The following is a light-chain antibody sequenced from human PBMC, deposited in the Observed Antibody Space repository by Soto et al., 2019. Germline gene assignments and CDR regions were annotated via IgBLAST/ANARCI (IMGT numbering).Light chain of an antibody. CDR2: STS. V-gene: IGKV1-39*01. Sequence: DIQLTQSPSSLAASVGDRVTISCRASQSISSYLSWYQQKPGNAPRLLIYSTSFLQSGVPSRFSGSGYGTDFTLTISSLQVEDFANYYCQQSYIIYALTFGGGTKVDIK. CDR3: QQSYIIYALT. J-gene: IGKJ4*01. CDR1: QSISSY.